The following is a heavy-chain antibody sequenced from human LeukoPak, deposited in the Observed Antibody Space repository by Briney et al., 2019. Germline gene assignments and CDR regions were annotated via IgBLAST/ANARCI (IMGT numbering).Heavy chain of an antibody. V-gene: IGHV1-8*02. J-gene: IGHJ4*02. CDR1: GGTFSSYA. CDR2: MNPNSGNT. Sequence: ASVKVSCKASGGTFSSYAISWVRQATGQGLEWMGWMNPNSGNTGYAQKFQGRVTMTRNTSISTAYMELSSLRSEDTAVYYCARGHGGSYYYWGQGTLVTVSS. D-gene: IGHD3-16*01. CDR3: ARGHGGSYYY.